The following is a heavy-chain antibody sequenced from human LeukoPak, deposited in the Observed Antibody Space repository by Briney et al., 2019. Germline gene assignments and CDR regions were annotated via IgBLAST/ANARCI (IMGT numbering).Heavy chain of an antibody. CDR2: ISSSSSYI. J-gene: IGHJ4*02. V-gene: IGHV3-21*01. D-gene: IGHD7-27*01. CDR1: GFTFSSYS. CDR3: ARTKLGIPDY. Sequence: GGSLRLSCAASGFTFSSYSMNWVRQDPGKGLEWVSSISSSSSYIYYADSVKGRFTISRDNAKNSLYLQMNSLRAEDTAMYYCARTKLGIPDYWGQGTLVTVSS.